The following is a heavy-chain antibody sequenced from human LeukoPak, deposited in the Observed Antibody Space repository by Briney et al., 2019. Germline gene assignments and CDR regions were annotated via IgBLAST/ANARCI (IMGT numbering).Heavy chain of an antibody. Sequence: GGSLRLSCAASGFTFSSYWMSWVRQALGKGLEWVANIKQDGSEKYYVDSVKGRFTISRDNAKNSLYLQMNGLRAEDTAVYYCARAMVRGAFDYWGQGTLVTVSS. J-gene: IGHJ4*02. CDR2: IKQDGSEK. CDR3: ARAMVRGAFDY. CDR1: GFTFSSYW. V-gene: IGHV3-7*01. D-gene: IGHD3-10*01.